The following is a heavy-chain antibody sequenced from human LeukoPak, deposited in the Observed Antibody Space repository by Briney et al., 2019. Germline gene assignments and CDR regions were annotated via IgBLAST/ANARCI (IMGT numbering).Heavy chain of an antibody. D-gene: IGHD6-19*01. CDR3: ARGPYSSGWYYYYGMDV. CDR2: ISAYNGNT. V-gene: IGHV1-18*01. Sequence: ASVKVSCKASGYTFTSYGISWVRQAPGQGLEWMGWISAYNGNTNYAQKLLGRVTMTTDTSTSTAYMELRSLRSDDTAVYYCARGPYSSGWYYYYGMDVWGQGTTVTVSS. J-gene: IGHJ6*02. CDR1: GYTFTSYG.